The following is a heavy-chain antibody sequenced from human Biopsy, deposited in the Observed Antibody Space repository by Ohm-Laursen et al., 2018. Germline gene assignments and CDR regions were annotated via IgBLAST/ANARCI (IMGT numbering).Heavy chain of an antibody. CDR1: GYTFTTYY. V-gene: IGHV1-46*01. J-gene: IGHJ4*02. Sequence: ASVKVSCKPSGYTFTTYYIHWVRQAPGQGLEWMGIINPGGNSTAYTQNFQGRVTMTWDTSTTTVYMELSSLRSEDSAVYYCVLASFDNWGQGTLVTVSS. CDR2: INPGGNST. CDR3: VLASFDN.